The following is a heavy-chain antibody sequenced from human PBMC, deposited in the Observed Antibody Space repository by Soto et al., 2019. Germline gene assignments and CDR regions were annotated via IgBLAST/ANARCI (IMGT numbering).Heavy chain of an antibody. CDR3: ARTVLLWFGESSYYYYYYGMDV. D-gene: IGHD3-10*01. J-gene: IGHJ6*02. CDR1: GGSFSGYY. Sequence: NPSETLSLTCAVYGGSFSGYYWSWIRQPPGKGLEWIGEINHSGSTNYNPSLKSRVTISVDTSKNQFSLKLSSVTAADTAVYYCARTVLLWFGESSYYYYYYGMDVWGQGTTVTVSS. V-gene: IGHV4-34*01. CDR2: INHSGST.